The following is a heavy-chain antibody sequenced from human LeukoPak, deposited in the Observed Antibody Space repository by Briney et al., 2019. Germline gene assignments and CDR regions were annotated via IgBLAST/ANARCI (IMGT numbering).Heavy chain of an antibody. Sequence: ASVKVSCKASGGTFSSYAISWVRQAPGQGLEWMGWINPNSGGTNYAQKFQGRVTMTRDTSISTAYMELSRLRSDDTAVYYCARDMEITMVRGVAIDYWGQGTLVTVSS. D-gene: IGHD3-10*01. J-gene: IGHJ4*02. CDR1: GGTFSSYA. V-gene: IGHV1-2*02. CDR3: ARDMEITMVRGVAIDY. CDR2: INPNSGGT.